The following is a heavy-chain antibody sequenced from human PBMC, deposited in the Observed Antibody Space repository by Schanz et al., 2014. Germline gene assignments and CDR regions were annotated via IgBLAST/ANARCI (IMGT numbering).Heavy chain of an antibody. CDR1: GFTFSTHA. CDR3: VRVSFADPRLYRGMDRDIDY. V-gene: IGHV3-30*03. J-gene: IGHJ4*02. D-gene: IGHD5-18*01. Sequence: QVQLVESGGGVVQPGRSLRLSCAASGFTFSTHAMHWVRQAPGKGLEWVALVSSDGNNDYYTDSVKGRLTISRDDAKKSMYLQMNNLRAEDTAVYYCVRVSFADPRLYRGMDRDIDYWGQGTLVTVSS. CDR2: VSSDGNND.